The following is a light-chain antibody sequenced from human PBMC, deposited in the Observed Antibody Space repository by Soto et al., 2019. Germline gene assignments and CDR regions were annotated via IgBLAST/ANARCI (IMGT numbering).Light chain of an antibody. CDR2: AAS. CDR3: LQDNNYPRT. J-gene: IGKJ1*01. V-gene: IGKV1-6*01. Sequence: AIQMTQSPSSLSASVGDRVTITCRASQGIRNELGWYQQRPGKAPRLLIYAASTLESGVPSRFSPSGSGTDFTLTISGLRPEDFANYYCLQDNNYPRTFGQGPKVDIK. CDR1: QGIRNE.